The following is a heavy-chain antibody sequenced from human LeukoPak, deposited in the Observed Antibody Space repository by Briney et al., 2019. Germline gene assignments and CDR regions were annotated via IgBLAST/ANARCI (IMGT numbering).Heavy chain of an antibody. CDR2: IYSGGST. Sequence: GSLRLSCAASGFTVSSNYMSWVRQAPGKGLEWVSVIYSGGSTYYADSVKGRFTISRDNSKNTLYLQMNSLRAEDTAVYYCARELIVATPQRGYWGQGTLVTVSS. V-gene: IGHV3-66*02. CDR3: ARELIVATPQRGY. J-gene: IGHJ4*02. D-gene: IGHD5-12*01. CDR1: GFTVSSNY.